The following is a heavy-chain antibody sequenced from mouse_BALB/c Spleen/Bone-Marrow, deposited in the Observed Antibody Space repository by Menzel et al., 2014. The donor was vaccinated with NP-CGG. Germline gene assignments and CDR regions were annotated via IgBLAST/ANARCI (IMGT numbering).Heavy chain of an antibody. Sequence: EVQLVESGGGLVQPGGSLRLSCATSGFTFTDYYMSWVRQPPGKALEWLGFIRNKANGYTTEYSASVKGQFTISRDNSQSILSLQMNTLRTEDSAIYYCARVYFDDCEAWFAYWCQGTLVTVSA. D-gene: IGHD2-13*01. CDR2: IRNKANGYTT. CDR1: GFTFTDYY. CDR3: ARVYFDDCEAWFAY. V-gene: IGHV7-3*02. J-gene: IGHJ3*01.